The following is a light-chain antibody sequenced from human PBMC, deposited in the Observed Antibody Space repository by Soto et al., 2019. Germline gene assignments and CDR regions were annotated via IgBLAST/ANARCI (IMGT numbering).Light chain of an antibody. Sequence: EVVLTQSPDTLSLPPGERATLSCRASQSISSYLAWYQQKPGQAPRLLIYDASSRATGIPARFSGSGSGTDFTLTISRLEPEDFAVYYCQQFSSYPLTFGGGTKV. V-gene: IGKV3-11*01. CDR3: QQFSSYPLT. CDR2: DAS. J-gene: IGKJ4*01. CDR1: QSISSY.